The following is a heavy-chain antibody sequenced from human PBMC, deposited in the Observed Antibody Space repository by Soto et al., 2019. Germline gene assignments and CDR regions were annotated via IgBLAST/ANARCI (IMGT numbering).Heavy chain of an antibody. CDR1: GYTFTSYY. V-gene: IGHV1-46*03. CDR2: INPSGGST. J-gene: IGHJ4*02. CDR3: ARAPHYDSSGYYLAFDY. Sequence: ASVKVSCKASGYTFTSYYMHWVRQAPGQGLEWMGIINPSGGSTSYAQKFQGRVTMTRDTSTSTVYMELSSLRSEDTAVYYCARAPHYDSSGYYLAFDYWGQGTLVTVSS. D-gene: IGHD3-22*01.